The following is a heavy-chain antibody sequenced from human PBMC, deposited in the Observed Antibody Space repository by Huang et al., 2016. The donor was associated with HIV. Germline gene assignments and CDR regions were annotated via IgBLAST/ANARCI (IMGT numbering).Heavy chain of an antibody. Sequence: QVQLVESGGGVVQPGRSLRFSCTASGFSFSSYTLHWVRQAPGKGMELVTIISYDGRYKNYVDSVKGRFTISRYKSKNTLYLQMNSLRTEDTGIYYCARQTGEEFFDYWGQGTLVTVSS. CDR3: ARQTGEEFFDY. CDR2: ISYDGRYK. V-gene: IGHV3-30*04. D-gene: IGHD7-27*01. CDR1: GFSFSSYT. J-gene: IGHJ4*02.